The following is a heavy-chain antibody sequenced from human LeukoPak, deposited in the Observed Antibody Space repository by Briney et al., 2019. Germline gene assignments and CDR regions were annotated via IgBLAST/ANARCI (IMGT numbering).Heavy chain of an antibody. CDR1: GGSFSGYY. CDR3: ARGLIRQRVVRSVGYFDY. CDR2: INHSGST. J-gene: IGHJ4*02. D-gene: IGHD6-6*01. Sequence: SETLSLTCAVYGGSFSGYYWSWIRQPPGKGLEWIGEINHSGSTNYNPSLKSRVTISVDTSKNQFSLKLSSVTAADTAVYYCARGLIRQRVVRSVGYFDYWGQGTLVTVSS. V-gene: IGHV4-34*01.